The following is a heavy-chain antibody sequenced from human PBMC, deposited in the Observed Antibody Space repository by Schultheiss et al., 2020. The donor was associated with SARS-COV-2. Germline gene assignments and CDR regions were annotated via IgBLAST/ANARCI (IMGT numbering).Heavy chain of an antibody. Sequence: GGSLRLSCAASGFTFSSYSMNWVRQAPGKELEWVSSISSSSSYIYYADSVKGRFTISRDNAKNSLYLQMNSLRAEDTAVYYCARSNAGYNDWFDPWGQGTLVTVFS. CDR3: ARSNAGYNDWFDP. CDR1: GFTFSSYS. CDR2: ISSSSSYI. D-gene: IGHD5-24*01. J-gene: IGHJ5*02. V-gene: IGHV3-21*01.